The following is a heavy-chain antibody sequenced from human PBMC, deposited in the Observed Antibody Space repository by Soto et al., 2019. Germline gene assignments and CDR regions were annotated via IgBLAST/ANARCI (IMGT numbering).Heavy chain of an antibody. CDR3: AKDQQPNYWLLRRDYYYGMDV. CDR1: GFTFSSYA. CDR2: ISGSGGST. J-gene: IGHJ6*02. Sequence: PGGSLRLSCAASGFTFSSYAMSWVRQAPGKGLEWVSAISGSGGSTYYADSVKGRFTISRDNSKNTLYLQMNSLRAEDTAVYYCAKDQQPNYWLLRRDYYYGMDVWGQGTKVTGSS. D-gene: IGHD3-9*01. V-gene: IGHV3-23*01.